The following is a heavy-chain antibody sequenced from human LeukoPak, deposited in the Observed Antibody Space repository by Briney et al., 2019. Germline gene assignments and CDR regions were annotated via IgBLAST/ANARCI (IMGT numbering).Heavy chain of an antibody. CDR3: AKDRGYSSSWYGSEDAFDI. V-gene: IGHV3-23*01. D-gene: IGHD6-13*01. CDR2: ISGSGGST. CDR1: GFTFSSYA. J-gene: IGHJ3*02. Sequence: GSLRLSCAASGFTFSSYAMSWARQAPGKGLEWVSAISGSGGSTYYADSVKGRFTISRDNSKNTLYLQMNSLRAEDTAVYYCAKDRGYSSSWYGSEDAFDIWGQGTMVTVSS.